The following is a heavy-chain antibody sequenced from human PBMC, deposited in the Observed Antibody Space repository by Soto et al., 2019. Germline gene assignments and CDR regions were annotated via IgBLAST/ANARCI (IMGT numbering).Heavy chain of an antibody. CDR3: VRHRIEVVWRGFDS. Sequence: SETLSLTCTVSSDSSSFSNDYWGWIRQPPGKGLQWIGSSSYNGGTFYNPSLKGRVAMSVDASKKLCSLQVTAVTAADTAVYYCVRHRIEVVWRGFDSWGQGSPVTVSS. V-gene: IGHV4-39*01. J-gene: IGHJ4*02. D-gene: IGHD1-1*01. CDR2: SSYNGGT. CDR1: SDSSSFSNDY.